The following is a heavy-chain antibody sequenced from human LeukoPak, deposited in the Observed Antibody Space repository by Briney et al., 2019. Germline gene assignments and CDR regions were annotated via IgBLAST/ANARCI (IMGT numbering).Heavy chain of an antibody. J-gene: IGHJ4*02. V-gene: IGHV3-49*04. Sequence: PGRSLSLSCTASGFTFRDHAMSWVRQAPGKGLEWVGFIRSKTYRGAAEYATSLEGRFTISRDDYKVIAYLQANSLKTEDTAVYYCTSIYDTSAYYHSGIDYWGQGTLVTVSS. CDR3: TSIYDTSAYYHSGIDY. D-gene: IGHD3-22*01. CDR1: GFTFRDHA. CDR2: IRSKTYRGAA.